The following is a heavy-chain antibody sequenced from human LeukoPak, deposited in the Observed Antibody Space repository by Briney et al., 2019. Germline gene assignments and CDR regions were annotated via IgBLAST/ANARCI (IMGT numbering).Heavy chain of an antibody. CDR1: GFAFSTYW. D-gene: IGHD3-3*01. J-gene: IGHJ4*02. CDR3: ARTDFWSGYHRGYFNY. Sequence: GGSLRLSCAASGFAFSTYWMTWVRQAPGKGLEWVATIREDGSEKYYVDSVKGRFTISRDNAKNSLYLQMNSLRVEDTAVYYCARTDFWSGYHRGYFNYWGQGTLVTVSS. V-gene: IGHV3-7*05. CDR2: IREDGSEK.